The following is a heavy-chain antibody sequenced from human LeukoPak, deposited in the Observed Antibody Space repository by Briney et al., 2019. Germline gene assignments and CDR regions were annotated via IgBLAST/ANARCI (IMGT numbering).Heavy chain of an antibody. D-gene: IGHD6-6*01. CDR3: ARDRNPLAARPPEHRNWFDP. Sequence: RGASVKVSCKASGYTFTGYYMHWVRQAPGQGLEWMGWINPNSGGTNYAQKFQGRVTMTRDTSISTAYMELSRLRSDDTAVYYCARDRNPLAARPPEHRNWFDPWGQGTLVTVSS. V-gene: IGHV1-2*02. CDR2: INPNSGGT. CDR1: GYTFTGYY. J-gene: IGHJ5*02.